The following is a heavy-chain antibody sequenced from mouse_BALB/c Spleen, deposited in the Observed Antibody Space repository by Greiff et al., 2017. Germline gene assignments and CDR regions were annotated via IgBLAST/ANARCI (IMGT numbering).Heavy chain of an antibody. J-gene: IGHJ4*01. CDR3: TRWDLWGNAMDY. V-gene: IGHV1S81*02. D-gene: IGHD1-1*02. CDR1: GYTFTSYY. Sequence: QVQLQQSGAELVKPGASVKLSCKASGYTFTSYYMYWVKQRPGQGLEWIGEINPSNGGTNFNEKFKSKATLTVDKSSSTAYMQLSSLTSEDSAVYYCTRWDLWGNAMDYWGQGTSVTVSS. CDR2: INPSNGGT.